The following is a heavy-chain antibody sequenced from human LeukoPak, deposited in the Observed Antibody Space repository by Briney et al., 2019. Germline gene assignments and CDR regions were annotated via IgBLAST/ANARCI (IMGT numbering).Heavy chain of an antibody. Sequence: PGGSLRLSCAASGFTFSSYWMRWVRHTPGKGLVWVSRIKSDGSTIYADSVKGRFTISRDNARNTLYLQMNSLRVEDTAMYYCPRAVTYFYGSVTYDWFDPWGQGTLVTVSS. J-gene: IGHJ5*02. D-gene: IGHD3-10*01. CDR3: PRAVTYFYGSVTYDWFDP. CDR2: IKSDGST. CDR1: GFTFSSYW. V-gene: IGHV3-74*01.